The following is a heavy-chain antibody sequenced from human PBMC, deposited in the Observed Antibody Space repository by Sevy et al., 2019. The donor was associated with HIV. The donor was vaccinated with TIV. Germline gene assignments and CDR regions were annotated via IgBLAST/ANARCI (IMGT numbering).Heavy chain of an antibody. CDR3: AGYYYDSSGYPFDY. CDR2: ISSSSSYI. Sequence: GGSLRLSCAASGFTFSSYSMNWVRKAPGKGLEWVSSISSSSSYIYYADSVKGRFTISRDNAKNSLYLQMNSLRAEDTAVYYCAGYYYDSSGYPFDYWGQGTLVTVSS. D-gene: IGHD3-22*01. J-gene: IGHJ4*02. CDR1: GFTFSSYS. V-gene: IGHV3-21*01.